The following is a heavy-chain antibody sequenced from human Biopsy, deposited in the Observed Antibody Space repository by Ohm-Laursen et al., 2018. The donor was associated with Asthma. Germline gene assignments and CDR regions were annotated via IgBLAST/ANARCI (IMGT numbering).Heavy chain of an antibody. CDR1: GGSISSGGYY. V-gene: IGHV4-31*03. CDR3: ARVPHYDILTGFTPRYYYGMDV. D-gene: IGHD3-9*01. Sequence: TLSLTCTVSGGSISSGGYYWSWIRQHPGKGLEWIGYIYYSGSTYYNPSLKSRVTISVDTSKNQFSLKLSSVTAADTAVYYCARVPHYDILTGFTPRYYYGMDVWGQGTTVTVSS. J-gene: IGHJ6*02. CDR2: IYYSGST.